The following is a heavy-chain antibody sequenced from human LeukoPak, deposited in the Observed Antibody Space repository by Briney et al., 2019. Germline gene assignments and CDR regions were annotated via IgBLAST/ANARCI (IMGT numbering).Heavy chain of an antibody. CDR1: GYTFTSYG. CDR2: ISSYNGNT. J-gene: IGHJ5*02. Sequence: GASVKVSCKASGYTFTSYGISWVRQAPGQGLEWMGWISSYNGNTNYAQNFQGRVTMTTDTSTSTAYMELRSLRSDDTAVYYCARDRPSAVAGGLDWFDPWGQGTLVTVSS. D-gene: IGHD6-19*01. V-gene: IGHV1-18*01. CDR3: ARDRPSAVAGGLDWFDP.